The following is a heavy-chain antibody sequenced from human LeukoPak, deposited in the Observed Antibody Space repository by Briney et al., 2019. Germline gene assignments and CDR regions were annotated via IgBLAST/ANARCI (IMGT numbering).Heavy chain of an antibody. Sequence: GGSLRLSCAASGFTFSSYWMSWVRQAPGKGLEWVANINQDGSEKYYVDSVKGRFTISRDNAKNSLYLQMNSLRAEDTAVYYCARESIAAAGDFDYWGQGTLVTVSS. V-gene: IGHV3-7*01. CDR3: ARESIAAAGDFDY. CDR1: GFTFSSYW. J-gene: IGHJ4*02. D-gene: IGHD6-13*01. CDR2: INQDGSEK.